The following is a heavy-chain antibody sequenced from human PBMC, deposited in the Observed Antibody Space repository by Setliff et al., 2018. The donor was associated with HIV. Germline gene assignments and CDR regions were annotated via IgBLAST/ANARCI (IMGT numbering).Heavy chain of an antibody. Sequence: ASVKVSCKASGDTFSSFSINWVRQAPGQGLEWMGEIIPILGMTNYAQIFQGRVMITADESTNTAYMELSNLRSEDTAVYYCERDPLRISDRFNFYFGMDVWGQGTTVTVSS. D-gene: IGHD3-3*01. CDR3: ERDPLRISDRFNFYFGMDV. CDR1: GDTFSSFS. CDR2: IIPILGMT. J-gene: IGHJ6*02. V-gene: IGHV1-69*10.